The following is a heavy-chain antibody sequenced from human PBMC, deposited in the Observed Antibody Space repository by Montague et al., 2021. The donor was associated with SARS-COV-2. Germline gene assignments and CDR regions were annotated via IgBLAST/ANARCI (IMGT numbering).Heavy chain of an antibody. CDR1: GDSVNRNY. J-gene: IGHJ6*02. Sequence: SETLSLTCSVSGDSVNRNYWSWVRQPPGKGLEWIGYIYYSGSTNYNPSLKSRVTISVDTSKNQFSLKLSSVTAADTAVYYCARDPWRITIFGVVTRYGMDVWGQGTTVTVSS. CDR3: ARDPWRITIFGVVTRYGMDV. D-gene: IGHD3-3*01. CDR2: IYYSGST. V-gene: IGHV4-59*02.